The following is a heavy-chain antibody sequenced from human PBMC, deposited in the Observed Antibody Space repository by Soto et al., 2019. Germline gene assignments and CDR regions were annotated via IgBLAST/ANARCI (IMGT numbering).Heavy chain of an antibody. Sequence: ASVKVSCKASGYTFTSYGISWVRQAPGQGLEWMGWISAYNGNTNYAQKLQGRVTMTTDTSTSTAYMELRSLRSDDTAVYYCASSYCSSTSCLKIFDYWGQGTLVTV. J-gene: IGHJ4*02. D-gene: IGHD2-2*01. CDR1: GYTFTSYG. CDR3: ASSYCSSTSCLKIFDY. V-gene: IGHV1-18*04. CDR2: ISAYNGNT.